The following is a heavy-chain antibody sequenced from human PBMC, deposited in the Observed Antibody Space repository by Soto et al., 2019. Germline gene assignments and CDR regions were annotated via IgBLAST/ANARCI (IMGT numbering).Heavy chain of an antibody. Sequence: PSETLSLTCTVSGGSISSYFWSWIRQPAGKGLEWIGRIYTSGSTNYNPSLKSRVSMSVDTSKNQFSLNLSSVTAADTAVYYCEREPRGTYLIDYWGQGTLVTVSS. CDR1: GGSISSYF. CDR2: IYTSGST. CDR3: EREPRGTYLIDY. V-gene: IGHV4-4*07. J-gene: IGHJ4*02. D-gene: IGHD1-26*01.